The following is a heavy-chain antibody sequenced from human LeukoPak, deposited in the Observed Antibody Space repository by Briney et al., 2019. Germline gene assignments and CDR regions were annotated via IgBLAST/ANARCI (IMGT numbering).Heavy chain of an antibody. CDR1: GFTFSSYG. D-gene: IGHD3-3*01. J-gene: IGHJ3*02. CDR2: IWYDGSNK. CDR3: AKGYYDFWSGYYHDAFDI. Sequence: GRSLRLSCAASGFTFSSYGMHWVRQAPGKGLEWVAVIWYDGSNKYYADSVKGRFTIPRDNSRNTLYLQMNSLRAEDTAVYYCAKGYYDFWSGYYHDAFDIWGQGTMVTVSS. V-gene: IGHV3-33*06.